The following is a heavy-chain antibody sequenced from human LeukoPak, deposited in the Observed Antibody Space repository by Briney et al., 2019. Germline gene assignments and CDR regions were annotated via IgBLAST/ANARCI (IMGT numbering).Heavy chain of an antibody. CDR2: IDWNGGST. CDR1: GFTFDDYG. Sequence: GGSLRLSCAPSGFTFDDYGMSWVRQAPRKGLEWVSGIDWNGGSTGYADSVKGRFTIPRDNAKNSLYLQMNSLRAEDTAVYYCARGRLTSSWYYFDYWGQGTLVTVSS. V-gene: IGHV3-20*04. J-gene: IGHJ4*02. CDR3: ARGRLTSSWYYFDY. D-gene: IGHD6-19*01.